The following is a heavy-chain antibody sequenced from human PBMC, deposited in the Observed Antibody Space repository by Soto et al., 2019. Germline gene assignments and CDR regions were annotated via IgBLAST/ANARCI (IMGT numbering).Heavy chain of an antibody. D-gene: IGHD3-10*01. CDR3: VAELDFGKLSVV. J-gene: IGHJ3*01. Sequence: QVQLVQSGVEVKKPGSSVRVSCKASGDTFKNSVISWVRQAPGQGLEWMGGTIHLFGTTDYAQKFQGRLTITPDESTTTAYMEVSRLTSEDKAVYYCVAELDFGKLSVVWGQGTKVIVSS. CDR2: TIHLFGTT. CDR1: GDTFKNSV. V-gene: IGHV1-69*01.